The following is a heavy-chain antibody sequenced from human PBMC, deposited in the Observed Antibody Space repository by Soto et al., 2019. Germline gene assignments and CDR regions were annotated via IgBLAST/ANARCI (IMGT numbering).Heavy chain of an antibody. CDR1: GFTFSSYG. V-gene: IGHV3-30*18. J-gene: IGHJ4*02. D-gene: IGHD5-12*01. CDR3: AKEDIVATIRTGDFDY. CDR2: ISYDGSNK. Sequence: SLRLSCAASGFTFSSYGMHWVRQAPGKGLEWVAVISYDGSNKYYADSVKGRFTISRDNSKNTLYLQMNSLRAEDTAVYYCAKEDIVATIRTGDFDYWGQGTLVTVSS.